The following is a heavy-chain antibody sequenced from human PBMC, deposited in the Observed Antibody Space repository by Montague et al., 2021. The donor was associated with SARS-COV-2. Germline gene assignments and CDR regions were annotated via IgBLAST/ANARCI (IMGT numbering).Heavy chain of an antibody. Sequence: ETLSLTCTVSGGSISSYYWSWIRQPPGKGLEWIGHIYYSGSTNYNPSLKSRVTISVDTSKNQFSLKLSSVTAADTAVYYCARVPYSSSGFFYYYYGIDVWSQGTTVTVSS. D-gene: IGHD6-6*01. CDR2: IYYSGST. V-gene: IGHV4-59*13. CDR3: ARVPYSSSGFFYYYYGIDV. CDR1: GGSISSYY. J-gene: IGHJ6*02.